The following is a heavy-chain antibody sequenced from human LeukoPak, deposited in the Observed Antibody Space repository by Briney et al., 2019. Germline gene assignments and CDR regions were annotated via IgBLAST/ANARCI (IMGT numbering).Heavy chain of an antibody. V-gene: IGHV4-59*01. D-gene: IGHD3-3*01. Sequence: SETLSLTCAVYGGSFSGYYWSWIRQPPGKGLEWIGYIYYSGSTNYNPSLKSRVTISVDTSKNQFSLKLSSVTAADTAVYYCARVLPQQETYYDFWSGYYGGPIDYWGQGTLVTVSS. CDR3: ARVLPQQETYYDFWSGYYGGPIDY. J-gene: IGHJ4*02. CDR2: IYYSGST. CDR1: GGSFSGYY.